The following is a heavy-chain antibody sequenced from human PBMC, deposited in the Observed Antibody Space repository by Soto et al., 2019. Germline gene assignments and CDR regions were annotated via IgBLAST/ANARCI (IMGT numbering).Heavy chain of an antibody. J-gene: IGHJ3*02. Sequence: GESLKISRKGSGYSFTSYWIGWVRQMPGKGLEWMGIIYPGDSDTRYSPSFQGQVTISADKSISTAYLQWSSLKASDTAMYYCARSGPYYYDSSAAAFDIWGQGTMVTVSS. D-gene: IGHD3-22*01. CDR1: GYSFTSYW. V-gene: IGHV5-51*01. CDR3: ARSGPYYYDSSAAAFDI. CDR2: IYPGDSDT.